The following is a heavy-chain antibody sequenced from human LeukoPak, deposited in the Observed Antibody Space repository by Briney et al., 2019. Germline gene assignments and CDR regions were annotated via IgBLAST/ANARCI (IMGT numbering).Heavy chain of an antibody. CDR3: ARESSTSCCSDAFDI. CDR2: ISSSSSYI. CDR1: GFTFSSYS. Sequence: GGSLRLSCAASGFTFSSYSMNWVRQAPGKGLEWVSSISSSSSYIYYADSVKGRFTISRDNAKNSLYLQMNSLRAEDTAVYYCARESSTSCCSDAFDIWGQGTMVTVSS. V-gene: IGHV3-21*01. J-gene: IGHJ3*02. D-gene: IGHD2-2*01.